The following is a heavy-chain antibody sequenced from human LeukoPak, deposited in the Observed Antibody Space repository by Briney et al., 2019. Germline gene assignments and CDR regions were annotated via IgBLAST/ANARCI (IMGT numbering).Heavy chain of an antibody. CDR1: GFTFSSYW. V-gene: IGHV3-7*01. CDR3: ARVEGYDILTGFDY. Sequence: GGSLRLSCAASGFTFSSYWMSWVRQAPGKGLEWVANIKQDGSEKYYVGSVKGRFTISRDNAKNSLYLQMNSLRAEDTAVYYCARVEGYDILTGFDYWGQGTLVTVSS. J-gene: IGHJ4*02. CDR2: IKQDGSEK. D-gene: IGHD3-9*01.